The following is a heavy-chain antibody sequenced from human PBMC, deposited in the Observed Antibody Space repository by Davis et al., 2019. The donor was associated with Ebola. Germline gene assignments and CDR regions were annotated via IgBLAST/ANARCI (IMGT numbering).Heavy chain of an antibody. V-gene: IGHV3-30*03. CDR1: GFTSSSYG. J-gene: IGHJ4*02. CDR2: ISYDGSNK. CDR3: ARGGGSSWTRNSFDY. Sequence: GGSLRLSCAASGFTSSSYGMHWVRQAPGKGLEWVAVISYDGSNKYYADSVKGRFTISRDNSKNTLYLQMNSLRAEDTAVYYCARGGGSSWTRNSFDYWGQGTLVTVSS. D-gene: IGHD6-13*01.